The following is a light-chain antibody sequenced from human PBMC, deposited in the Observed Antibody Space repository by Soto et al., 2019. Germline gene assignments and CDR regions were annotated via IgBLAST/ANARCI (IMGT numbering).Light chain of an antibody. J-gene: IGKJ1*01. Sequence: DIQMTQSPSSLSASVGDRVTITCRASQAIRNDLAWYQQKPGRAPKRLIYGSSTLQSGVPSRFSGSGSGTKFTLTIASLQPDDFATYYCQQYETFSGTFGPGTKVDI. CDR1: QAIRND. CDR3: QQYETFSGT. CDR2: GSS. V-gene: IGKV1-17*01.